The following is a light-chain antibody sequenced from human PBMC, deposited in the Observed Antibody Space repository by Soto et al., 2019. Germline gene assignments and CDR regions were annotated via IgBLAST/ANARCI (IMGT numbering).Light chain of an antibody. CDR2: AAS. Sequence: DIQMTQSPSSLSASVGDRVTITCRASQSIRSYLNWYQQKPGKAPKLLIYAASSLQSGVPSRFSGSGSGTDLTLTISSLQPEDFATYYCQQSYSTPPITFGPGTKVDIK. V-gene: IGKV1-39*01. CDR1: QSIRSY. CDR3: QQSYSTPPIT. J-gene: IGKJ3*01.